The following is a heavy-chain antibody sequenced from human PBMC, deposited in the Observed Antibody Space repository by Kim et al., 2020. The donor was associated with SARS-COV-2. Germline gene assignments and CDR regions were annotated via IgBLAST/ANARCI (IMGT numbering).Heavy chain of an antibody. CDR3: ARCPAVEFDY. CDR1: GGSISSSSYY. D-gene: IGHD2-2*01. J-gene: IGHJ4*02. V-gene: IGHV4-39*01. Sequence: SETLSLTCTVSGGSISSSSYYWGWIRQPPGKGLEWIGSIYYSGSTYYNPSLKSRVTISVDTSKNQFSLKLSSVTAADTAVYYCARCPAVEFDYWGQGTLVTVSS. CDR2: IYYSGST.